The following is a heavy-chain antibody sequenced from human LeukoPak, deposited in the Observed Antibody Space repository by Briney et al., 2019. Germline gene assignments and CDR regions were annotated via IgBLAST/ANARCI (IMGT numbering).Heavy chain of an antibody. D-gene: IGHD2-21*01. V-gene: IGHV4-4*07. CDR3: ARGILTAIPDAFDI. CDR1: GGSISSYY. CDR2: IYTSGST. J-gene: IGHJ3*02. Sequence: SETLSLTCTVSGGSISSYYWSWIRQPAGKGLEWIGRIYTSGSTNYSPSLKSRVTMSVDTSKNQFSLKLSSVTAADTAVYYCARGILTAIPDAFDIWGQGTMVTVSS.